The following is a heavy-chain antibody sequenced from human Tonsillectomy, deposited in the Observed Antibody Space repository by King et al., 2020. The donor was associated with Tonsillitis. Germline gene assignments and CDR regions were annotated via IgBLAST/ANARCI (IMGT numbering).Heavy chain of an antibody. CDR2: IEVKADGGTT. V-gene: IGHV3-15*04. D-gene: IGHD2-15*01. J-gene: IGHJ3*02. CDR1: GFTFSNAW. Sequence: EVQLVESGGGLVKPGGSLRLSCAASGFTFSNAWMSWVRQAPGKGLEWVGRIEVKADGGTTDYAAPVKGRFTISRDDSKNTLYLQMNSLKTEDTAVYYCTTEGCSGGSCYPLTFDIWGQGTMVTVSS. CDR3: TTEGCSGGSCYPLTFDI.